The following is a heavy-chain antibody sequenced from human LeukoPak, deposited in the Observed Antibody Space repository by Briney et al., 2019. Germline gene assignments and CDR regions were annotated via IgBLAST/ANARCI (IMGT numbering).Heavy chain of an antibody. CDR1: GFTFSSYE. CDR3: ARAVGLADYYFDY. Sequence: GGSLRLSCAASGFTFSSYEMNWVRQAPGKGLEWVSYISSSGSTIYYADSVKGRFTISRDNAKNSLYLQMNSLRAEDTAVYYCARAVGLADYYFDYWGQGTLVTVSS. J-gene: IGHJ4*02. D-gene: IGHD3-3*02. V-gene: IGHV3-48*03. CDR2: ISSSGSTI.